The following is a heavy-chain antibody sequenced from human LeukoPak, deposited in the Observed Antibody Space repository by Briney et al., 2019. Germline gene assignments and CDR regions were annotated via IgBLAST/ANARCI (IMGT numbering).Heavy chain of an antibody. V-gene: IGHV1-3*03. CDR2: INTRTGDT. CDR3: ARDSGRGWYEFQ. D-gene: IGHD6-19*01. Sequence: ASVKVSCKVSGYTLTELSMHWVRQAPGKGLEWMGWINTRTGDTEYSQKFQGRVSITKDTPESTAYMELRSLRSEDMAVYYCARDSGRGWYEFQWGQGTLVTVSS. CDR1: GYTLTELS. J-gene: IGHJ4*02.